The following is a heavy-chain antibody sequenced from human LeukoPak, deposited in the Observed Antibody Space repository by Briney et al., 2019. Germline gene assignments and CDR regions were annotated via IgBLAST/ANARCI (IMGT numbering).Heavy chain of an antibody. J-gene: IGHJ4*02. CDR2: INPSGGST. CDR1: GYTCTRYY. D-gene: IGHD4-17*01. V-gene: IGHV1-46*03. Sequence: ASVKVSCKASGYTCTRYYIHWVRQAPGQGLEWMGIINPSGGSTNYAQKFQGRVTMTRDTSTSTVYMELISLRSEDTAVYYCARVDIYGDPTCFDYWGQGTLLTVSS. CDR3: ARVDIYGDPTCFDY.